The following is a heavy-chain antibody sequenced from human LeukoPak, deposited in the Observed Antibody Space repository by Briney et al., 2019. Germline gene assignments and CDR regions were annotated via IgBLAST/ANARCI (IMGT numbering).Heavy chain of an antibody. V-gene: IGHV1-2*02. D-gene: IGHD5-18*01. Sequence: ASVKVSCKASGYTFTGYYMHWVRQAPGQGLEWMGWINPNSGGTNYAQKLQGRVTMTTDTSTSTAYMELRSLRSDDTAVYYCARRRGYSFNWFDPWGQGTLVTVSS. CDR1: GYTFTGYY. CDR3: ARRRGYSFNWFDP. J-gene: IGHJ5*02. CDR2: INPNSGGT.